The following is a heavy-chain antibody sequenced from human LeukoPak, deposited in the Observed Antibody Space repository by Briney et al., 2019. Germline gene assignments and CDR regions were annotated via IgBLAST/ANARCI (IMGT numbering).Heavy chain of an antibody. V-gene: IGHV1-46*01. J-gene: IGHJ4*02. CDR2: INPSGGST. CDR3: ARDRISENSSGYYYGDFDY. D-gene: IGHD3-22*01. CDR1: GYTFTSYY. Sequence: ASVKVSCKASGYTFTSYYMHWVRQAPGQGLEWMGIINPSGGSTIYAQKFQGRVTMTRDTSMSTVYMELSSLRSEDTAVYYCARDRISENSSGYYYGDFDYWGQGTLVTVSS.